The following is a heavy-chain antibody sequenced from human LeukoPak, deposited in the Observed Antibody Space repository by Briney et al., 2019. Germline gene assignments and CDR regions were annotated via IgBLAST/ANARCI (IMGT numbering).Heavy chain of an antibody. CDR2: IKQDGSEK. CDR1: GFIFSSYW. J-gene: IGHJ5*02. D-gene: IGHD3-10*01. V-gene: IGHV3-7*04. CDR3: ARARDDYYGSGSYFWFDP. Sequence: GGSLRLSCAASGFIFSSYWMSWVRQAPGKGLEWVANIKQDGSEKYYVDSVKGRFTISRDNAKNSLYLQMNSLRAEDTAVYYCARARDDYYGSGSYFWFDPWGQGTLVTVSS.